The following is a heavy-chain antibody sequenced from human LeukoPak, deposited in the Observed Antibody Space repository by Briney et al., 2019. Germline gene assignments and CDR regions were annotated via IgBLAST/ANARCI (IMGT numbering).Heavy chain of an antibody. V-gene: IGHV3-7*01. CDR1: GFTFSSFW. Sequence: PGGSLSLSCAASGFTFSSFWMSWVRQPPGKGLEWVAHIKQDGSEKYYVDSVKSRSTNSRDNAQSSLYLQMNSLRAEDTALYYCARDRYGSSTSCYTRERDYFDYWGRGKLVTVSS. CDR2: IKQDGSEK. J-gene: IGHJ4*02. CDR3: ARDRYGSSTSCYTRERDYFDY. D-gene: IGHD2-2*02.